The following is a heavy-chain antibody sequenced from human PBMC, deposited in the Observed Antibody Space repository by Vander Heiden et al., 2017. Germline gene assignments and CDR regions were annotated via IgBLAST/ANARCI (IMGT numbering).Heavy chain of an antibody. D-gene: IGHD6-13*01. CDR2: ISYDGSNK. J-gene: IGHJ6*02. CDR3: AKGVSSSWYLYYYYGMDV. V-gene: IGHV3-30*18. CDR1: GFTFSSYG. Sequence: QVQLVESGGGVVQPGRSLRLSCAASGFTFSSYGMHWVRQAPGKGLEWVAVISYDGSNKYYADSVKGRFTISRVNSKNTLYLQMNSLRAEDTAVYYCAKGVSSSWYLYYYYGMDVWGQGTTVTVSS.